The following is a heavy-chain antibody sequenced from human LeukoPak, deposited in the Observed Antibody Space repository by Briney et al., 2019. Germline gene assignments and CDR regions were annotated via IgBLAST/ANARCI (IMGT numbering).Heavy chain of an antibody. D-gene: IGHD1-1*01. CDR2: ISRSGSTI. J-gene: IGHJ4*02. CDR1: VFTFSDYY. CDR3: ARAAGYSRLLDY. Sequence: GGPLRLSCAASVFTFSDYYMSWIRQAPGKGLEWVSYISRSGSTICYADSVKGRFTISRDNAKNSLYLQMNGLRDEDTAVYYCARAAGYSRLLDYWGQGTLVTVSS. V-gene: IGHV3-11*01.